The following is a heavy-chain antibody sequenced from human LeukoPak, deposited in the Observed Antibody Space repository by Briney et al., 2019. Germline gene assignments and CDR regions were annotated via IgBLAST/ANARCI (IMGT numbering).Heavy chain of an antibody. CDR2: IIPIFGTT. J-gene: IGHJ6*03. V-gene: IGHV1-69*05. D-gene: IGHD2-2*02. CDR1: RGTFNSYA. CDR3: ARVPPPRYCSSTSCYTAIGYMDV. Sequence: SVKVSCKASRGTFNSYANSWVRQAPGQGLEWMGGIIPIFGTTTYAQKFQGRVTITTDESTTTAYMELSSLRSEDTAVYYCARVPPPRYCSSTSCYTAIGYMDVWGKGTTVTVSS.